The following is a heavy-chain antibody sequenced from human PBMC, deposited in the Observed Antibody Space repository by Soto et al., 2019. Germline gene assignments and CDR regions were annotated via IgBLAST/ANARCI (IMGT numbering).Heavy chain of an antibody. D-gene: IGHD1-26*01. CDR2: ISWDDDK. CDR3: AHRALSGSRYYFDY. Sequence: GFSLNXRAVGVGWIRQPPGKALEWLALISWDDDKRYSPSLRTRLTIAKDASGDQVVLTMTNVDPLDTATYYCAHRALSGSRYYFDYWGQGTLVTVSS. J-gene: IGHJ4*02. V-gene: IGHV2-5*02. CDR1: GFSLNXRAVG.